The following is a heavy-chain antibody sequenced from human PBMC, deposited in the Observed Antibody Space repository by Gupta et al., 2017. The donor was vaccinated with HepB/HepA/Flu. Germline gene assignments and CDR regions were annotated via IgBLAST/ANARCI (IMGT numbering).Heavy chain of an antibody. CDR1: GGSITSNNW. Sequence: QVQLQESGPGLVKPSETLSLSCAGSGGSITSNNWWSWVRQPPGKGLEWIGEIYHIGSTNYNPSLKSRVTVSVDKSKNQFSLKLNSVTAADTAVYYCASVGLSGSYLDYWGQGTLVTVSS. CDR3: ASVGLSGSYLDY. D-gene: IGHD1-26*01. J-gene: IGHJ4*02. V-gene: IGHV4-4*02. CDR2: IYHIGST.